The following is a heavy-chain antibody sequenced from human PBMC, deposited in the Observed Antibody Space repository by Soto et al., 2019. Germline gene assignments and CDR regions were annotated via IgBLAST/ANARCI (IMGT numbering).Heavy chain of an antibody. CDR2: IYYSGST. V-gene: IGHV4-59*01. Sequence: SXTLSLTCTVSGGSMSSYSWSWIRQPPVKGLEWIGYIYYSGSTNYNPSLKSRVTISVDTSKNQFSLKLSSVTAADTAVYYCARVLDWFDPWGQGTLVTVSS. J-gene: IGHJ5*02. CDR3: ARVLDWFDP. CDR1: GGSMSSYS.